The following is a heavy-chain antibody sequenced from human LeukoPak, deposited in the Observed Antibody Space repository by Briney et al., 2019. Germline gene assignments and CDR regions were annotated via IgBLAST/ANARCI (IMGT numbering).Heavy chain of an antibody. CDR2: ISGSGGYT. Sequence: GGTLRLSCAASGFTFSSYGMSWVRQAPGRGLEWVSAISGSGGYTHYADSVKGRFTISRDNSKNTLYLQMNSLRAEDTAVYYCAKELAYCGGDCYSNLDYWGQGTLVTVSS. CDR3: AKELAYCGGDCYSNLDY. V-gene: IGHV3-23*01. D-gene: IGHD2-21*02. J-gene: IGHJ4*02. CDR1: GFTFSSYG.